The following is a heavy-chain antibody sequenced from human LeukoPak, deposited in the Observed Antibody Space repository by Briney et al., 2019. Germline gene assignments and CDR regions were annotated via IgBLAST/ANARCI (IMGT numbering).Heavy chain of an antibody. CDR2: IYYSGST. D-gene: IGHD3-10*01. Sequence: SETLSLTCTVSGGSIYNYYWSWIRQPPGKGLEWIGYIYYSGSTNYKPSLKSRVTISIDRSKNQFSLELSSVTAADTAVYYCARGPELGSLDHWGQGTLVTVSS. CDR3: ARGPELGSLDH. CDR1: GGSIYNYY. V-gene: IGHV4-59*01. J-gene: IGHJ4*02.